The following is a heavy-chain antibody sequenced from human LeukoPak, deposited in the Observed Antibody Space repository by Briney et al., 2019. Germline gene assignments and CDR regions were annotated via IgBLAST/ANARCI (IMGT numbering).Heavy chain of an antibody. CDR1: GYSISSGYY. CDR3: ARLSHRDY. V-gene: IGHV4-38-2*02. CDR2: INHSGST. Sequence: PSEALSLTCTVSGYSISSGYYWGWIRQPPGKGLEWIGSINHSGSTNYNPSLKSRVTISVDTSKNQFSLKLSSVTAADTAVYYCARLSHRDYWGQGTLVTVSS. J-gene: IGHJ4*02.